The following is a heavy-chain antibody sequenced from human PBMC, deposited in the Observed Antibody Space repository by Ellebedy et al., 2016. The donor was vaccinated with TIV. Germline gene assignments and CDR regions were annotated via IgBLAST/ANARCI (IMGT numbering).Heavy chain of an antibody. V-gene: IGHV3-11*06. Sequence: GESLKISCGGTGFIFSNYYINWVRQAPGKGLEWLSYISGTNDYINYADSVKGRFTISRDNAKNTVYLQMNSLRAEDTAVYYCARGYCSGGSCYSGAGVWGKGTTVTVSS. CDR2: ISGTNDYI. CDR3: ARGYCSGGSCYSGAGV. D-gene: IGHD2-15*01. CDR1: GFIFSNYY. J-gene: IGHJ6*04.